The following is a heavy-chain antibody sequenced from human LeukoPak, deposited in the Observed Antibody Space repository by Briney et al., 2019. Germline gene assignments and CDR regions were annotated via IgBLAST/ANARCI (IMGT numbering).Heavy chain of an antibody. CDR2: IYTSGST. V-gene: IGHV4-61*02. CDR1: GGSISSGSYY. CDR3: ARFSMAAAATMEDAFDI. D-gene: IGHD6-13*01. J-gene: IGHJ3*02. Sequence: SETLSLTCTVSGGSISSGSYYWSWIRQPAGKGLEWFGRIYTSGSTTYNPSLKSRVTMSVDTSKNQFSLKLSSVTAADTAVYYCARFSMAAAATMEDAFDIWGQGAMVTVSS.